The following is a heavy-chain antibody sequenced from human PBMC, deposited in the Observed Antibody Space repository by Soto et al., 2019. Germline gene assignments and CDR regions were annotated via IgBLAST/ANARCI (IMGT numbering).Heavy chain of an antibody. Sequence: GGSLRLSCAASGFSFSSYAMHWVRQAPGKGLEWVSVISFEGNDKYYADSVKGRFTISRDENENTLYLQMNSLRPEDTAVYYCERDRYRGSYALDSWGQGTLVTVSS. J-gene: IGHJ4*02. CDR2: ISFEGNDK. D-gene: IGHD5-12*01. V-gene: IGHV3-30-3*01. CDR1: GFSFSSYA. CDR3: ERDRYRGSYALDS.